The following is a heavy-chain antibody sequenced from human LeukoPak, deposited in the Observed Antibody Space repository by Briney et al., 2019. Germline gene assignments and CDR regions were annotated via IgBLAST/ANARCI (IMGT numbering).Heavy chain of an antibody. CDR2: FHSSGSA. CDR1: GDSISSDNYY. V-gene: IGHV4-61*02. CDR3: ARDRGRMVYAVWFDP. D-gene: IGHD2-8*01. Sequence: PSETLSLTCTVSGDSISSDNYYWSWIRQPAGKGLERIGRFHSSGSAKYNPSLKSRVTISVDTSKNQFSLNLGSVTAADTAVYYCARDRGRMVYAVWFDPWGQGTLVTVSS. J-gene: IGHJ5*02.